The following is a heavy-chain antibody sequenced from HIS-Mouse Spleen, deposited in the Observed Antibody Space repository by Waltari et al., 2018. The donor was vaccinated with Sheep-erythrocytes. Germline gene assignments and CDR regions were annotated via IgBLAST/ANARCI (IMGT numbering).Heavy chain of an antibody. Sequence: EVQLVESGGGLVKPGGSLRLSCAASGFTFSSYSMNWFRQAPGKGLEWVSSISSSSSYIYYADSVKGRFTISRDNAKNSLYLQMKSLRAEDTAVYYCARDSTSDAFDIWGQGTMVTVSS. CDR2: ISSSSSYI. J-gene: IGHJ3*02. CDR3: ARDSTSDAFDI. V-gene: IGHV3-21*01. D-gene: IGHD6-6*01. CDR1: GFTFSSYS.